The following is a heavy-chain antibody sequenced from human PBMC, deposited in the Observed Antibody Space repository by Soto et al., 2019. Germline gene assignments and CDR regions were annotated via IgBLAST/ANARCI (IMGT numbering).Heavy chain of an antibody. Sequence: GGSLRLSCSASGFPFSTYTMYWVRQAPGKGLEWVSSITTGSSRNIFYADSVKGRFTISRDNANNILYLEMDNLRVEDTAVYYCARDDAIFGAIPRMDIWGQGTTVTVSS. CDR3: ARDDAIFGAIPRMDI. CDR1: GFPFSTYT. D-gene: IGHD3-3*01. J-gene: IGHJ6*02. V-gene: IGHV3-21*06. CDR2: ITTGSSRNI.